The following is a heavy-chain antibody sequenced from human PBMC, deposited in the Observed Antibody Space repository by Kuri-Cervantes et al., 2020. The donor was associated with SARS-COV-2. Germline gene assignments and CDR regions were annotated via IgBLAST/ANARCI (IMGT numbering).Heavy chain of an antibody. CDR3: GRQASDWHIDY. Sequence: GSLRLSCSVSGGSISSSGHYWGWVRQPPGKGLEWIGSIYFSGSTYYTPSPKSRITISVDTSKNQFSLKLTSVTATDTAVYYCGRQASDWHIDYWGQGTLVTVSS. J-gene: IGHJ4*02. CDR2: IYFSGST. V-gene: IGHV4-39*01. CDR1: GGSISSSGHY. D-gene: IGHD3-9*01.